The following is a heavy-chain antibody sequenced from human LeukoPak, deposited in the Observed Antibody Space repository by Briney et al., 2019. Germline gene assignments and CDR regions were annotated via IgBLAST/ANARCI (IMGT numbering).Heavy chain of an antibody. V-gene: IGHV3-7*01. CDR1: GFTFSNYW. D-gene: IGHD3-22*01. CDR3: ARYCSSGYCWSFDY. Sequence: GGSLRLSCAASGFTFSNYWMSWVRQAPGKGLEWVANIKQDSSEKFYVDSVKGRFTVSRDNAKNSLSLQLSSLRAADTAVFFCARYCSSGYCWSFDYWGQGTLVTVSS. CDR2: IKQDSSEK. J-gene: IGHJ4*02.